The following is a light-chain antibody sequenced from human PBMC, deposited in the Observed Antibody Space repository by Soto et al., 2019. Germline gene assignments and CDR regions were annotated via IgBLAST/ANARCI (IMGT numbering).Light chain of an antibody. CDR1: SGHSSYA. J-gene: IGLJ2*01. V-gene: IGLV4-69*01. Sequence: QLVLTQSPSASASLGASVKLTCTLSSGHSSYAIAWHQQQPEKGPRYLMKLNSDGSHSKGDGIPERFSGSSSGAERYLTISSLQSEDEADYYCQTWGTDIGVFGGGTKLTVL. CDR3: QTWGTDIGV. CDR2: LNSDGSH.